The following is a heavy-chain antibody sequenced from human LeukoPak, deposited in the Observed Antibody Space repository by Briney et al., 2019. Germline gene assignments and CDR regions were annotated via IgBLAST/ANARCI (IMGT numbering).Heavy chain of an antibody. Sequence: TSETLSLTCAVYGGSFSGYYWSWIRQPPGKGLEWIGEINQSGSTNYNPSLKSRVTISVDTSKNRLSLKLSSVTAADTAVYYCARETNYESYYSYYMDVWGKGTTVTVSS. CDR2: INQSGST. V-gene: IGHV4-34*01. J-gene: IGHJ6*03. CDR3: ARETNYESYYSYYMDV. D-gene: IGHD3-16*01. CDR1: GGSFSGYY.